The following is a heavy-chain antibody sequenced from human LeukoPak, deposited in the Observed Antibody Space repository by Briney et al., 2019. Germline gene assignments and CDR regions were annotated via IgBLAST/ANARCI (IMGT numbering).Heavy chain of an antibody. Sequence: PSETLSLTCTVSGGSISSYYWSWIRQPPGKGLEWIGHIYYSGSTNYNPSLKSRVTISVDTSNNHFSLKLSSVTAADTAVYYCARVGVNGPLYYDSSGYYYDYWGQGTLVTVSS. CDR1: GGSISSYY. CDR2: IYYSGST. J-gene: IGHJ4*02. D-gene: IGHD3-22*01. CDR3: ARVGVNGPLYYDSSGYYYDY. V-gene: IGHV4-59*08.